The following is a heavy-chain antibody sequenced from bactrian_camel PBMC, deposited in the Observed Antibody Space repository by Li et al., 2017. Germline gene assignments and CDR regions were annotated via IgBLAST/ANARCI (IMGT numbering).Heavy chain of an antibody. CDR3: SYGMVVGDTTRQ. Sequence: QLVESGGGSVQAGGSLRLSCVATRDTYRRNCMGWFRQTPGEEREEVSSIYTTDMRTRYADSVRGRFTISRDNAKNTLYLQLNSLKTEDTATYYCSYGMVVGDTTRQRGQGTQVTVS. CDR1: RDTYRRNC. J-gene: IGHJ4*01. D-gene: IGHD2*01. V-gene: IGHV3S42*01. CDR2: IYTTDMRT.